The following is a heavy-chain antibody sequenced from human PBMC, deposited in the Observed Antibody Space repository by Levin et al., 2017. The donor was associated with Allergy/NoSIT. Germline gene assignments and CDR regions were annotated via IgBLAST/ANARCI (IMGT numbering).Heavy chain of an antibody. V-gene: IGHV1-18*01. CDR1: GYTFKNYG. CDR2: ISTHNGNT. D-gene: IGHD2-2*01. CDR3: ARFVVTAVSYFYMDV. J-gene: IGHJ6*03. Sequence: KAGGSLRLSCKASGYTFKNYGISWVRQAPGQGLEWMGWISTHNGNTNYAQSFQGRVTMTTDTSTSTADMELRSLISDDTAVYYCARFVVTAVSYFYMDVWGKGTTVTVSS.